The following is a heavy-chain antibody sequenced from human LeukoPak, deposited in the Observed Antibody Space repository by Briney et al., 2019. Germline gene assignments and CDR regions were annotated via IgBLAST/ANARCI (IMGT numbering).Heavy chain of an antibody. D-gene: IGHD6-13*01. CDR1: GIPFSDYY. CDR2: ISASSSYT. J-gene: IGHJ4*02. Sequence: GSLILSCVVSGIPFSDYYMNWIRQTPGKGLEWISYISASSSYTDYADSVKGRFTISRDNAQNALFLQMNRLRVEDTAVYYCAAGTAADYWGQGTLVTVSS. V-gene: IGHV3-11*03. CDR3: AAGTAADY.